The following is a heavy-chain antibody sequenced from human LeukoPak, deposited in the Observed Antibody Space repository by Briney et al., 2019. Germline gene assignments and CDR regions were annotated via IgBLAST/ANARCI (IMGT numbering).Heavy chain of an antibody. J-gene: IGHJ4*02. CDR2: IYYSGST. V-gene: IGHV4-59*12. CDR3: ARDSYRWFGELLLDY. D-gene: IGHD3-10*01. Sequence: SETLSLTCSVSGGSISSNYWNWIRQPPGKGLEWIGYIYYSGSTNYNPSLKSRVTISLDTSKNQFSLKLSSVTAADTAVYYCARDSYRWFGELLLDYWGQGTLVTVSS. CDR1: GGSISSNY.